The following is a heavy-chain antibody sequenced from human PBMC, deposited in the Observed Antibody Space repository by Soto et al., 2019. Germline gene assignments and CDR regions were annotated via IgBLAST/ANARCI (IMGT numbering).Heavy chain of an antibody. CDR3: ARAWSLELGWFDP. V-gene: IGHV3-74*01. J-gene: IGHJ5*02. Sequence: GGSLRLSCAASGFTFSSYWMHWVRQAPGKGLVWVSRINSDGSSTSYADSVKGRFTISRDNAKNTLYLQMNSLRAEDTAVYYCARAWSLELGWFDPWGQGTLVTVSS. CDR1: GFTFSSYW. CDR2: INSDGSST. D-gene: IGHD1-7*01.